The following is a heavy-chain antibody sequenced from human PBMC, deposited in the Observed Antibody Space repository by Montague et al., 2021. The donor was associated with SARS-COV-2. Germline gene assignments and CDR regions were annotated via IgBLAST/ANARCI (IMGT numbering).Heavy chain of an antibody. CDR3: ARRGVVVIPAVVEYYYGMDV. V-gene: IGHV4-59*01. D-gene: IGHD2-2*01. J-gene: IGHJ6*02. CDR2: INYSGSA. CDR1: GGSISSYY. Sequence: SETLSLTCTVSGGSISSYYWNWIRQSPGKGLEWIGYINYSGSANYNPSLKRRVTISVDTSKNQLSLNLSSVTAADTAVYYCARRGVVVIPAVVEYYYGMDVWGQGTTVTVSS.